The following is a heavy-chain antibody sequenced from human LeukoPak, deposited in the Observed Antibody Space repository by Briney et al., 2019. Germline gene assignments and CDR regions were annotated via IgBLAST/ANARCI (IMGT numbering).Heavy chain of an antibody. Sequence: GGSLRLSCAASGFAFNSYAMGWVRQAPGRGLEWVSAISGSGSTTYYADSVQGPFTISRDNSRNTLSLQMNSLRAEDTAIYYCAKRAGYNANYFDHWGQGTLVTVSS. CDR1: GFAFNSYA. D-gene: IGHD5-24*01. J-gene: IGHJ4*02. CDR2: ISGSGSTT. V-gene: IGHV3-23*01. CDR3: AKRAGYNANYFDH.